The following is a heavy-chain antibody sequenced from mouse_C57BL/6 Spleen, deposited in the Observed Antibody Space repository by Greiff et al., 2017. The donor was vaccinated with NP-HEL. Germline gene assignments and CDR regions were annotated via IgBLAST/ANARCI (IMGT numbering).Heavy chain of an antibody. D-gene: IGHD1-1*01. CDR3: ARLGTTVPYYFDY. J-gene: IGHJ2*01. CDR1: GYTFTDYY. Sequence: VQLQQSGAELVRPGASVKLSCKASGYTFTDYYINWVKQRPGQGLEWIARIYPGSGNTYYNEKFKGKATLTAEKSSSTAYMQLSSLTSEDSAVYFCARLGTTVPYYFDYWGQGTTLTVSS. CDR2: IYPGSGNT. V-gene: IGHV1-76*01.